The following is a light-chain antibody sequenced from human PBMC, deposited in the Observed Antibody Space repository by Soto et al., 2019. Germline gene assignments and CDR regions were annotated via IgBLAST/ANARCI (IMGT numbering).Light chain of an antibody. V-gene: IGLV2-14*03. CDR1: NSDVGGYNY. Sequence: QSALTQPASVSGSPGQSITISCTGTNSDVGGYNYVSWYQQHPGKAPKLMIYDVSNRPSGVSTRFSGSKSGTTASLTISGLQAEDEADYYCNSYTTSNTRVFGGGTKVTVL. CDR2: DVS. CDR3: NSYTTSNTRV. J-gene: IGLJ3*02.